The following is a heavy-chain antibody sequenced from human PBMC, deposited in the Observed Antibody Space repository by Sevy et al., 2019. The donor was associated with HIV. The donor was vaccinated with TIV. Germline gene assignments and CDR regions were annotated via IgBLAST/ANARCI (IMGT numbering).Heavy chain of an antibody. CDR3: ARGRRTVIVDNWFDP. CDR2: IYTSGST. J-gene: IGHJ5*02. D-gene: IGHD3-16*02. V-gene: IGHV4-61*02. Sequence: SETLCLTCTVSGGSISSGSYYWSWIRQPAGKGLEWIGRIYTSGSTNYNPPLKSRVTISVDTSKNQFSLKLSSVTVADTAVYDCARGRRTVIVDNWFDPWGQGTLVTVSS. CDR1: GGSISSGSYY.